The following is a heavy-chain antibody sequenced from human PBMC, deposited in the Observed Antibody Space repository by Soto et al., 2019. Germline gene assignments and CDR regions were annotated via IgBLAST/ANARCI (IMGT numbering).Heavy chain of an antibody. J-gene: IGHJ4*01. CDR3: TTVQWELEAEDY. V-gene: IGHV3-15*01. CDR2: IKSKTDGGTT. Sequence: VGSLRLSCAASGFTFSNAWMSWVRQAPGKGLEWVGRIKSKTDGGTTDYAAPVKGRFTISRDDSKNTLYLQMNSLKTEDTAVYYCTTVQWELEAEDYWGQEPWSPSPQ. CDR1: GFTFSNAW. D-gene: IGHD1-26*01.